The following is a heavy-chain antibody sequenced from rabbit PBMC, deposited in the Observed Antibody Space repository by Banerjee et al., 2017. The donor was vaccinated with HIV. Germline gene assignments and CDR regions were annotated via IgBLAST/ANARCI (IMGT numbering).Heavy chain of an antibody. V-gene: IGHV1S45*01. D-gene: IGHD1-1*01. Sequence: QEQLEESGGGLVQPEGTLTLTCTASGFSFSSSYYMCWVRQAPGKGLEWIGCINTGSGNAYDASWVNGRFTISKTSSTTVTLQMTSLTAADTATYFCARDDNGNGYSYFNLWGPGTLVTVS. CDR2: INTGSGNA. CDR1: GFSFSSSYY. J-gene: IGHJ4*01. CDR3: ARDDNGNGYSYFNL.